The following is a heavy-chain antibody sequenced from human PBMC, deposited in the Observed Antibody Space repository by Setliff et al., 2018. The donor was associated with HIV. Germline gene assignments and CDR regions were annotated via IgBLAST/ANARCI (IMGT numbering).Heavy chain of an antibody. V-gene: IGHV4-4*08. D-gene: IGHD6-19*01. CDR3: AKEWPSSSGWSFDS. CDR2: IYASGST. Sequence: SETLSLTCTVSGGSISNYYWSWIRQPPGKGLEWIGYIYASGSTNYSPSVKGRFTISRDNSKNTLYLLMNNLRAEDTAVYYCAKEWPSSSGWSFDSWGQGTLVTVSS. J-gene: IGHJ4*02. CDR1: GGSISNYY.